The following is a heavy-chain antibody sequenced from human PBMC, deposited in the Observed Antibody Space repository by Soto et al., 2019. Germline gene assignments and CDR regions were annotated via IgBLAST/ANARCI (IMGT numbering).Heavy chain of an antibody. CDR2: IYYIENT. D-gene: IGHD4-17*01. V-gene: IGHV4-39*01. Sequence: SETLSLTCTVSGCSLSSSSNHWGWIRQPPGKGLEWIGNIYYIENTYYNPSLKSRVTISVDTSKNQFSLRLTSVTASDTAVYYCATHPPYGPLDHWGQGTLVTVSS. CDR3: ATHPPYGPLDH. J-gene: IGHJ4*02. CDR1: GCSLSSSSNH.